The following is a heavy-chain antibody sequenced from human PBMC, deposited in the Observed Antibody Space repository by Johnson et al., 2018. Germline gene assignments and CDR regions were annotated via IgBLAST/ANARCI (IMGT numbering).Heavy chain of an antibody. D-gene: IGHD3-10*01. J-gene: IGHJ4*02. Sequence: QVQLVEAGGGVLQPGRSLRLSCAASGFTFTDYGMHWVRQAPGKGLEWVAVIWHDGNNKYYVDSLKGQFTISRDNPKNTLYLKMNSLRAEDTAVYHCARDFGSSPVDYWGQGTLVTVSS. CDR1: GFTFTDYG. CDR2: IWHDGNNK. CDR3: ARDFGSSPVDY. V-gene: IGHV3-33*01.